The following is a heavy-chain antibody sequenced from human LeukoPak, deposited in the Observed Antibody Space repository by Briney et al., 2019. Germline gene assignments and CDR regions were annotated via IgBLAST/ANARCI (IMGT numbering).Heavy chain of an antibody. CDR2: ISGYNGNT. D-gene: IGHD1-26*01. J-gene: IGHJ5*01. V-gene: IGHV1-18*01. CDR3: ARDYSMGANLYNWFDP. Sequence: ASVKGSCKASGYTFTSYGISWVRQAPGQGLEWMGWISGYNGNTNYAQKFQGRVTMTTDTSTSTVYMELRSLRSDDTAVYYCARDYSMGANLYNWFDPWGQGTLLTVSS. CDR1: GYTFTSYG.